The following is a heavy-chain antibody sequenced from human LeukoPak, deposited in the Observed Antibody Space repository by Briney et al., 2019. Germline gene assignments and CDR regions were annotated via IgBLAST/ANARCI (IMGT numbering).Heavy chain of an antibody. CDR3: ARGLLPYGSGSYVDY. CDR2: INPSGGST. V-gene: IGHV1-46*01. D-gene: IGHD3-10*01. Sequence: ASVKVSCKASGYTFTSYYMHWVRQAPGQGLEWMGIINPSGGSTSYAQKFQGRVTMTRDTSTSTVYMELSSLRSEDTAVYYCARGLLPYGSGSYVDYWGQGTLVTASS. CDR1: GYTFTSYY. J-gene: IGHJ4*02.